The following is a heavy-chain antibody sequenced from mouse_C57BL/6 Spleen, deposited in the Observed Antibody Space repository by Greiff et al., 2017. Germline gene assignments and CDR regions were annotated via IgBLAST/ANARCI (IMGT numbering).Heavy chain of an antibody. V-gene: IGHV14-4*01. CDR3: TNAANYYAMDY. J-gene: IGHJ4*01. CDR1: GFNIKDDY. CDR2: IDPENGDT. Sequence: VQLQQSGAELVRPGASVKLSCTASGFNIKDDYMHWVKQRPEQGLEWIGWIDPENGDTEYASKFQGKATITADTSSNTAYLQLSSLTSEDTAVYYCTNAANYYAMDYWGQGTSVTVSS.